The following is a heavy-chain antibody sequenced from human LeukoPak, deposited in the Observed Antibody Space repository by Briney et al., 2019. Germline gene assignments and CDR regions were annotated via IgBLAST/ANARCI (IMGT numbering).Heavy chain of an antibody. CDR1: GFTFGDYA. D-gene: IGHD4-17*01. V-gene: IGHV3-9*01. CDR2: ISSNSGRI. CDR3: AKGNGDYLYYYAMDA. Sequence: PGRSLRLSCAVSGFTFGDYAMHWVRQVPGKGLQWVSGISSNSGRIGYADSVRGRFTISRDNAKNSLYLQMNSLRAEDTAWYYCAKGNGDYLYYYAMDAWGQGTTVTVSS. J-gene: IGHJ6*02.